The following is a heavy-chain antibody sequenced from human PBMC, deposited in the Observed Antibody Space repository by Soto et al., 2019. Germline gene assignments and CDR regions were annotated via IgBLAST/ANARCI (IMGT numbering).Heavy chain of an antibody. CDR1: GFTFSSYS. V-gene: IGHV3-21*01. CDR2: ISSSSSYI. J-gene: IGHJ3*02. D-gene: IGHD3-16*01. Sequence: EVQLVESGGGLVKPGGSLRLSCAASGFTFSSYSMNWVRQAPGKGLEWVSSISSSSSYIYYADSVKGRFTISRDNAKNSLYLQMNSLRAEDTAVYYCARDDAGYDYIWGSSNHAFDIWGQGTMVTVSS. CDR3: ARDDAGYDYIWGSSNHAFDI.